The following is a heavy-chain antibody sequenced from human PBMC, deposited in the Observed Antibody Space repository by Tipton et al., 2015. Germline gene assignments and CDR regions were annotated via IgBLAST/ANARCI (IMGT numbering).Heavy chain of an antibody. D-gene: IGHD5-24*01. CDR2: IYYTGST. CDR1: GDSINRYY. Sequence: TLSLTCSVSGDSINRYYWSWIRQPPGKGLECIGYIYYTGSTNYNPSLKSRVTISLDTSKSQFSLRLISMTAADTAVYYCARDLEHGMDVWGQGTTVTVSS. J-gene: IGHJ6*02. V-gene: IGHV4-59*01. CDR3: ARDLEHGMDV.